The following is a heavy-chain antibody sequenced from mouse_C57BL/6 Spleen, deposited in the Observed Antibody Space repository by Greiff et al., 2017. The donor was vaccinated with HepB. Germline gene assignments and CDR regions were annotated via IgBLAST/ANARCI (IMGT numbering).Heavy chain of an antibody. V-gene: IGHV5-4*01. CDR1: GFTFSSYA. Sequence: EVNVVESGGGLVKPGGSLKLSCAASGFTFSSYAMSWVRQTPEKRLEWVATISDGGSYTYYPDNVKGRFTISRDNAKNNLYLQMSHLKSEDTAMYYCARDYYGSSDFDYWGQGTTLTVSS. J-gene: IGHJ2*01. D-gene: IGHD1-1*01. CDR2: ISDGGSYT. CDR3: ARDYYGSSDFDY.